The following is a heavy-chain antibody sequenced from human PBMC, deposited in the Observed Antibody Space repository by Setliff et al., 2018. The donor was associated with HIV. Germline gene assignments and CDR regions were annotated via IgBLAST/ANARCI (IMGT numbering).Heavy chain of an antibody. Sequence: PGGSLRLSCVVSGVTFSIYSMAWVRQAPGKGLEWVSGINWNGGSTGYADSVKGRFTISRDNAKNSLFLQMNSLRAEDTAVYYCTRDFRNLGFDYWGQGTLVTVSS. V-gene: IGHV3-20*04. CDR3: TRDFRNLGFDY. CDR2: INWNGGST. J-gene: IGHJ4*02. CDR1: GVTFSIYS.